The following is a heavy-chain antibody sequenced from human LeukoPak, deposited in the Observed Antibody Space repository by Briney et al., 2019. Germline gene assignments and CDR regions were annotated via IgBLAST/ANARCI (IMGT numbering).Heavy chain of an antibody. CDR2: ISAYNGNT. CDR3: ARSHSGSLRAPFDF. D-gene: IGHD3-22*01. CDR1: GYTFTDSG. J-gene: IGHJ4*01. V-gene: IGHV1-18*01. Sequence: ASVKVSCKASGYTFTDSGIIWVRQAPGQGLEWMGWISAYNGNTKYSQRVQGRVTLTADTSTSTAYMEIRSLRFDDTAIYYCARSHSGSLRAPFDFWGQGTLVTVSS.